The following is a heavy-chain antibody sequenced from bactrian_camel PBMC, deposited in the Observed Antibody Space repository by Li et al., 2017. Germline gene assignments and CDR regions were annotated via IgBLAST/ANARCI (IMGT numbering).Heavy chain of an antibody. CDR3: AAATCWYYSAYGVYQT. CDR1: GYTSSRYC. D-gene: IGHD4*01. J-gene: IGHJ4*01. V-gene: IGHV3S67*01. CDR2: IRSDATT. Sequence: DVQLVESGGGPVWAGGSLRLSCAVSGYTSSRYCMGWFRQAPGKEREGVAHIRSDATTAYADSVKGRFTISKDNAKKTLYLVMDSLNPEDTAMYYCAAATCWYYSAYGVYQTWGQGTQVTVS.